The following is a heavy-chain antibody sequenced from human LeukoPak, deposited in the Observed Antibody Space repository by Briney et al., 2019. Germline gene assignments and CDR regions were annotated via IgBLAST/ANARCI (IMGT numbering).Heavy chain of an antibody. CDR2: INTNTGNP. J-gene: IGHJ3*02. D-gene: IGHD3-9*01. CDR1: GYTFTKYA. CDR3: ARTLTGYYRDAFDI. V-gene: IGHV7-4-1*02. Sequence: ASVKVSCKASGYTFTKYAMNWVRQAPGQGLEWMGWINTNTGNPTYAQGFTGRSVFSLDTSVNTAYLQISSLKAEDTAVYYCARTLTGYYRDAFDIWGQGTMVTVSS.